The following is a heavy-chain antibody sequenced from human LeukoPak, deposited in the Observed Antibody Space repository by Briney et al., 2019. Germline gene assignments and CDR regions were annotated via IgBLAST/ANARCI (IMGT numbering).Heavy chain of an antibody. Sequence: SETLSLTCTVSGGSISSYYWSWIRHPPGKGLEWIGYIYYSGSTNYNPSLKSRVTISVDTSKNQFSLKLSSVTAADTAVYYCARDPYCSSTSCPYWYFDLWGRGTLVTVSS. CDR3: ARDPYCSSTSCPYWYFDL. V-gene: IGHV4-59*01. J-gene: IGHJ2*01. D-gene: IGHD2-2*01. CDR2: IYYSGST. CDR1: GGSISSYY.